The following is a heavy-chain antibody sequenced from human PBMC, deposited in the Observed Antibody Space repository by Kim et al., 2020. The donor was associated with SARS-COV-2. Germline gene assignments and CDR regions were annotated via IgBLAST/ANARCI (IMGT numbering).Heavy chain of an antibody. V-gene: IGHV4-30-2*01. CDR3: ARDGGGEAAAGTGWFDP. Sequence: LKSRVTMSVDRSKNQFSLKLSSVTAADTAVYYCARDGGGEAAAGTGWFDPWGQGTLVTVSS. J-gene: IGHJ5*02. D-gene: IGHD6-13*01.